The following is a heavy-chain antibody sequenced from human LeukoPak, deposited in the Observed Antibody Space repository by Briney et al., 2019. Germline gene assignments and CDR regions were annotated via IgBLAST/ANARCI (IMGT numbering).Heavy chain of an antibody. CDR2: ISYTGST. CDR1: GGSISSYY. J-gene: IGHJ5*02. Sequence: SETLSLTCTVSGGSISSYYWSWIRQPPGKGLEWIGYISYTGSTNYNPSLKSRVTISVDTSKNQFSLRLSSVTAADTAVYYCARGKYCSGGNCFNWFEPWGQGTLVTVSS. V-gene: IGHV4-59*01. D-gene: IGHD2-15*01. CDR3: ARGKYCSGGNCFNWFEP.